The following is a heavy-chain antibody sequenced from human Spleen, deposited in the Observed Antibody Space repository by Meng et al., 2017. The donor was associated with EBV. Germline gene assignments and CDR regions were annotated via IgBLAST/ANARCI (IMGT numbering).Heavy chain of an antibody. Sequence: QVQRQGPGPGLVKPSGTLSLTCAVSGGSISSSNWWNWVRQAPGKGLEWIGEIYHSGSTSYNPSLESRVTISIDKSKNQVSLKLTSVTAADTAVYYCAQRERWGLDPWGQGTLVTVSS. D-gene: IGHD3-16*01. CDR1: GGSISSSNW. CDR2: IYHSGST. J-gene: IGHJ5*02. V-gene: IGHV4-4*02. CDR3: AQRERWGLDP.